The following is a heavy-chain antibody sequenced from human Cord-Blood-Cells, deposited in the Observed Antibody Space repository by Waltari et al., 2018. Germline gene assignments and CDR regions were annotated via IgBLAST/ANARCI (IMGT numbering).Heavy chain of an antibody. Sequence: EVQLVESGGGLIQPGGSLRLSCAASGFTVSSNYMSWVRQAPGKGLEWVSVIYSGGSTYYADSLKGRFTISRDNSKNTLYLQMNSLRAEDTAVYYCARDLAIFGVVPAYPYWGQGTLVTVSS. J-gene: IGHJ4*02. CDR1: GFTVSSNY. CDR3: ARDLAIFGVVPAYPY. V-gene: IGHV3-53*01. D-gene: IGHD3-3*01. CDR2: IYSGGST.